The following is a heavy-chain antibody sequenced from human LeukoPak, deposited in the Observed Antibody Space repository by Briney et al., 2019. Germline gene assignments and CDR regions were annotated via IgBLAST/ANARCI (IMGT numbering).Heavy chain of an antibody. D-gene: IGHD3-3*01. CDR2: IWYDGSNK. Sequence: GRSLRLFCAASGLTFSSYGMHWVRQAPGKGLEWVAVIWYDGSNKYYADSVKGRFTISRDNSKNTLYLRMNSLRAEDTAVYYCANSHQDFLSGYNNWFDPRGQGTLVTVSS. V-gene: IGHV3-33*06. CDR3: ANSHQDFLSGYNNWFDP. J-gene: IGHJ5*02. CDR1: GLTFSSYG.